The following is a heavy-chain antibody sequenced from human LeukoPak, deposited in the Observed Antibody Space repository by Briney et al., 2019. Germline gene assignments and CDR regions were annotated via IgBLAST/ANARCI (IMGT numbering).Heavy chain of an antibody. CDR1: GGSFSGYC. D-gene: IGHD4-23*01. J-gene: IGHJ3*02. CDR3: ARRLPPLTTVVTPFAFDI. V-gene: IGHV4-34*01. Sequence: SDTLSLTCAVFGGSFSGYCWNWIRQPPGKGLEWMAEFNHDRTTKYNPSLKSRVTISVDTSKNQFSLKLSSVTAADTAVYYCARRLPPLTTVVTPFAFDIWRQGTMVTVSS. CDR2: FNHDRTT.